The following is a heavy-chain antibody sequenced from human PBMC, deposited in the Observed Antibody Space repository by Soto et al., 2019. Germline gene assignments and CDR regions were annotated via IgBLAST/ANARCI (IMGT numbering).Heavy chain of an antibody. V-gene: IGHV3-23*01. CDR2: ISGSGGST. CDR1: GFTFSSYA. J-gene: IGHJ4*02. CDR3: AKPYRRSDVHFDY. D-gene: IGHD1-26*01. Sequence: EVQLLESGGGLVQPGGSLRLSCAASGFTFSSYAMSWVRQAPGKGLEWVSAISGSGGSTYYADSVKGRFTISSDNSKNTLYLQMNSLRAEDTAVYYCAKPYRRSDVHFDYWGQGTLVTVSS.